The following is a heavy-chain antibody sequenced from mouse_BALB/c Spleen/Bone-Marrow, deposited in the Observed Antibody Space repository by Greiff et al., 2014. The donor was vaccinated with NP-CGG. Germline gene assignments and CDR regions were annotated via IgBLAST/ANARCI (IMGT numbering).Heavy chain of an antibody. CDR1: GFNIEDTY. V-gene: IGHV14-3*02. D-gene: IGHD1-2*01. J-gene: IGHJ4*01. CDR3: AEITTAAYYVMDY. Sequence: VQLQQSGAELVKPGALVKLSCTASGFNIEDTYIHWVKQRPEQGLEWIGRIDPANGNTKYDPKFQGKSTITADTSSNTAYLQLSILTSEDTSVYYCAEITTAAYYVMDYWGQGASVTVSS. CDR2: IDPANGNT.